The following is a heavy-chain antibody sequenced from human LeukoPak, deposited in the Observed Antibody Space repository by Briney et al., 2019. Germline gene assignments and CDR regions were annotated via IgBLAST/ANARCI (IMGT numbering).Heavy chain of an antibody. D-gene: IGHD6-19*01. CDR2: IYTSGST. CDR3: ARDPSNTSGRYLFFDY. Sequence: SETLSLTCTVSGGSISSYYWSWIRQPAGKGLGWIGRIYTSGSTNYNPSLKSRVTMSVDTSKNQFSLKLSSVTAADTAVYYCARDPSNTSGRYLFFDYWGQGTLVTVSS. CDR1: GGSISSYY. V-gene: IGHV4-4*07. J-gene: IGHJ4*02.